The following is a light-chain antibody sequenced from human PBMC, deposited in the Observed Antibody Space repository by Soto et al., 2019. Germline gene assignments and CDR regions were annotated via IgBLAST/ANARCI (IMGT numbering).Light chain of an antibody. CDR2: EVT. V-gene: IGLV2-14*01. Sequence: QSALTQPASVSGSLGQSSTISCTGTISDIGSYHYVSWYQHHPGKTPKLIIYEVTNRPSGGSNRFSGSKSGNTASLTIPGRQAEDEADYYCSSYPTPGTPFGGGTKLTVL. CDR3: SSYPTPGTP. J-gene: IGLJ3*02. CDR1: ISDIGSYHY.